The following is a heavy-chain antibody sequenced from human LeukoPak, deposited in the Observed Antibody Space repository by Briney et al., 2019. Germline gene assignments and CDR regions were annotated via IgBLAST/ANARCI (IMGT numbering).Heavy chain of an antibody. J-gene: IGHJ4*02. V-gene: IGHV4-4*07. CDR3: ARTPPYADSYHFDS. D-gene: IGHD2-8*01. Sequence: SETLSLTCTVSGGSISHNYWPWIRQSAGKGLEWIGRIYGTGVTNYNPSLKSRVTISVDKSKNQFSVTLSSVTAADTAVYYCARTPPYADSYHFDSWGQGLLVTVSS. CDR2: IYGTGVT. CDR1: GGSISHNY.